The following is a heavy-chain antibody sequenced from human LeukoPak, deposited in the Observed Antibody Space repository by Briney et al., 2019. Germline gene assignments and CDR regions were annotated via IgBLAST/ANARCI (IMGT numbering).Heavy chain of an antibody. CDR2: ISGSGGST. V-gene: IGHV3-23*01. CDR3: ARVSAAGTLIDY. Sequence: GGSLRLSCVVSGFTFSTYAMSWVRQAPGKGLGWVSAISGSGGSTYYADSVKGRFTISRDNSKNTLYLQMNSLKTEDTAVYYCARVSAAGTLIDYWGQGTLVTVSS. D-gene: IGHD6-13*01. J-gene: IGHJ4*02. CDR1: GFTFSTYA.